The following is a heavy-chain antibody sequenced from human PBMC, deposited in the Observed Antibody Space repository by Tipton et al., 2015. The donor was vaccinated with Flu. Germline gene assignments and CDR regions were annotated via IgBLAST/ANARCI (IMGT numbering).Heavy chain of an antibody. Sequence: TLSLTRSVSGDSIGSPYFWGWIRQSPGKGLEWIGNVHQTGTTYYNPSLGSRVTITVDRPRNHFSLRLTSVTVADTAVYYCARDLKWSSAYYNPFGYWGQGTLVTVSS. CDR2: VHQTGTT. CDR3: ARDLKWSSAYYNPFGY. J-gene: IGHJ4*02. CDR1: GDSIGSPYF. V-gene: IGHV4-38-2*02. D-gene: IGHD3-22*01.